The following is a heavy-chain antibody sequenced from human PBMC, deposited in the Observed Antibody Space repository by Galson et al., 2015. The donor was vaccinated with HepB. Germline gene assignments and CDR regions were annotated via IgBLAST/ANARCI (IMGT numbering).Heavy chain of an antibody. CDR3: ARGATLNYAMDV. CDR1: GFTFRYYT. Sequence: SLRLSCAASGFTFRYYTMHWVRQAPGKGPEWVSSIGTSSDTTYYADSMKGRLTISRDNAKNLLYLQMNSLRDDDTAVYYCARGATLNYAMDVWGQGTTVTVSS. J-gene: IGHJ6*02. CDR2: IGTSSDTT. V-gene: IGHV3-48*02.